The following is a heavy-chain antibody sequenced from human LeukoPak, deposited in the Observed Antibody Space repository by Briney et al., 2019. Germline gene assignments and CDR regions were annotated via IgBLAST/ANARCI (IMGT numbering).Heavy chain of an antibody. CDR1: GFTFSSYW. D-gene: IGHD3-3*01. J-gene: IGHJ4*02. V-gene: IGHV3-7*01. CDR3: ASTYYDFWSGYSLLSRIIDY. CDR2: IKQDGSEK. Sequence: GGSLRLSCAASGFTFSSYWMSWVRQAPGKGLEWVASIKQDGSEKYYVDSVKGRFTISRDNAKNSLYLQMNSLRAEDTAVYYCASTYYDFWSGYSLLSRIIDYWGQGTLVTVSS.